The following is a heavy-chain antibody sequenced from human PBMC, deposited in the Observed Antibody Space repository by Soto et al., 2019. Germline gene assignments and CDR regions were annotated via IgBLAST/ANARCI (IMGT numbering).Heavy chain of an antibody. CDR3: AHRVLRTVFGLVTTTAIYFDF. CDR1: GFSLTTSGVG. D-gene: IGHD3-3*01. V-gene: IGHV2-5*02. J-gene: IGHJ4*02. CDR2: IYWDGDK. Sequence: QITLNESGPTQVKPRQTLTLTCTFSGFSLTTSGVGVGGIRQSPGKAPEWLALIYWDGDKSYSPSLKSRLTITNDPSKNQVVLTMADLDPADTATYYCAHRVLRTVFGLVTTTAIYFDFWGQGTPVAVSS.